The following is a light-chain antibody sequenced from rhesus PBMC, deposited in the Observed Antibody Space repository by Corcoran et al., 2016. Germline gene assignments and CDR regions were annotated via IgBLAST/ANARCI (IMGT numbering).Light chain of an antibody. CDR2: RAS. Sequence: DIQMTQSPSSLSASVGDRVTITCRASQGISNWLAWYQQKPGKAPNLLINRASNLKPGDPSRHSGSGSGTDFTLPLSSLQPDDIATYYCQQQDNFPFTFGPGAKLDIK. V-gene: IGKV1-69*01. CDR3: QQQDNFPFT. CDR1: QGISNW. J-gene: IGKJ3*01.